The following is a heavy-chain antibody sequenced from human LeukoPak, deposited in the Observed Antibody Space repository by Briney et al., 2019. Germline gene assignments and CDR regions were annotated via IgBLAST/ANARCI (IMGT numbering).Heavy chain of an antibody. D-gene: IGHD3-10*01. J-gene: IGHJ3*02. CDR1: GGSMTNYY. CDR2: MSYSGST. V-gene: IGHV4-59*08. CDR3: ARAGRSQTRKAFDI. Sequence: SETLSLTCTVSGGSMTNYYWNWIRQSPGKGLEWIGYMSYSGSTNYNPSLKSRVTISVDTSKNQFSLKLSSVTAADTAVYYCARAGRSQTRKAFDIWGQGTMVTVSS.